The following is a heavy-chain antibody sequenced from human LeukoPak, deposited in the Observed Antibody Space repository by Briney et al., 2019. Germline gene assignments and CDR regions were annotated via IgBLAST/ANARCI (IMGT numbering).Heavy chain of an antibody. D-gene: IGHD3-10*01. J-gene: IGHJ4*02. V-gene: IGHV3-33*01. CDR2: VSYDGSNK. CDR1: GFSFTIYG. Sequence: GGSLRLSCTPSGFSFTIYGIHWVRHTPGKGLEWVALVSYDGSNKDYTDSVKGRFTISRDNSKNTVYLQINSLRAEDTAVYYCAREMGSIYFDYWGQGTLVTVSS. CDR3: AREMGSIYFDY.